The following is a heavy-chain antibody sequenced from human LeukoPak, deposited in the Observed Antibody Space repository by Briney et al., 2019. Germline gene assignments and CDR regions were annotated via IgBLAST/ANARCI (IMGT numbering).Heavy chain of an antibody. D-gene: IGHD4-11*01. CDR1: GFTFSHYG. V-gene: IGHV3-33*06. J-gene: IGHJ5*01. CDR3: AKDAQRGFNYSNSLES. CDR2: IWSDGTNQ. Sequence: GGSLRLSCAAAGFTFSHYGMHWVRQAPGKGLEWVAVIWSDGTNQYYADSVKGRFTISRDDSGNTVYLQMNSLRPEDTGVYYCAKDAQRGFNYSNSLESWGQGAPVTVST.